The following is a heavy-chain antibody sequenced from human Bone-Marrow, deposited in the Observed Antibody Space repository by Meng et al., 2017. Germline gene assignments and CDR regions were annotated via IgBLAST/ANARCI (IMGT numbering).Heavy chain of an antibody. CDR2: IKSKPDGETI. V-gene: IGHV3-15*01. CDR1: GLTFSNAY. D-gene: IGHD5-12*01. CDR3: SGHIDY. J-gene: IGHJ4*02. Sequence: VQWSELGGGLVKAGGSLRLSCEGSGLTFSNAYMTWVRQVPGKRLEWVGRIKSKPDGETIDYAAPVKGRFTISSDDSKNTVYLQMNSLKTEDTAVYYCSGHIDYWGQGTLVTVSS.